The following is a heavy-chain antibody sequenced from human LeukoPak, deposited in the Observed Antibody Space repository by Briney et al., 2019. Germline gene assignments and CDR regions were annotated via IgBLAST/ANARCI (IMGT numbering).Heavy chain of an antibody. V-gene: IGHV3-53*01. CDR1: GFTVSNNY. Sequence: GSLRLSCAASGFTVSNNYMTWVRQAPGKGLEWVSVIHIGGDTYYADSVKGRFTISRDNSKNTLYLQMNSLRVKDTAVYYCARDLVGATVPDWGQGTLVTVSS. CDR2: IHIGGDT. D-gene: IGHD1-26*01. CDR3: ARDLVGATVPD. J-gene: IGHJ4*02.